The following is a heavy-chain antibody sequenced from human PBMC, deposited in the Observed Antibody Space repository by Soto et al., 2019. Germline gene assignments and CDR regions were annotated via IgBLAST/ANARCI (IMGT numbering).Heavy chain of an antibody. V-gene: IGHV3-30-3*01. CDR3: AREAGRKSSSWYNWFDP. D-gene: IGHD6-13*01. J-gene: IGHJ5*02. CDR2: ISYDGSNK. CDR1: GFTFSSYA. Sequence: GESLKISCAASGFTFSSYAMHWVRQAPGKGLEWVAVISYDGSNKYYADSVKGRFTISRDNSKNTLYLQMNSLRAEDTAVYYCAREAGRKSSSWYNWFDPWGQGTLVTVSS.